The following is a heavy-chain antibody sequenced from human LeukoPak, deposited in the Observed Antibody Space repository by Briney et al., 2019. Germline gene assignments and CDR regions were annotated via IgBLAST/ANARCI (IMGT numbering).Heavy chain of an antibody. CDR3: ARDKLGLGELSLYDQ. V-gene: IGHV1-2*02. Sequence: ASVTVSCKASGYTLTGYYMHWVRQAPGQGLEGMGWMNPNSGGTKYAQKFQGRVTMTRDTSISTAYMELSRLRSDDTAMYYCARDKLGLGELSLYDQWGQGTLVTVFS. J-gene: IGHJ5*02. D-gene: IGHD3-16*02. CDR2: MNPNSGGT. CDR1: GYTLTGYY.